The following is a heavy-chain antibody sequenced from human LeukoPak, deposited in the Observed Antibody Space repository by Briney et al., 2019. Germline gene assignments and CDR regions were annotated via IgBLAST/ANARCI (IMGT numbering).Heavy chain of an antibody. V-gene: IGHV1-8*01. CDR3: ARGDVDRVAAALFGMDV. J-gene: IGHJ6*02. Sequence: ASVKVSCKASGYTFTSYDINWVRQATGQGLEWMGWMNPNSGNTGYAQKFQGRVTMTRNTSISTAYMELSSLRSEDTAVCYCARGDVDRVAAALFGMDVWGQGTTVTVSS. CDR2: MNPNSGNT. D-gene: IGHD6-13*01. CDR1: GYTFTSYD.